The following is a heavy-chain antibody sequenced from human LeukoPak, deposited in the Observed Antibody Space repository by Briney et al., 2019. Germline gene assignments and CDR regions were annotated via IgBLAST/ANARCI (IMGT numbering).Heavy chain of an antibody. Sequence: PGGSLRLSCAASGFTFSDYYMSRIRQAPGKGLEWVSYISSSGSTIYYADSVKGRFTISRDNAKNSLYLQMNSLRAEDTAVYYCAREFYDSSGYYYSFDYWGQGTLVAVSS. D-gene: IGHD3-22*01. J-gene: IGHJ4*02. CDR2: ISSSGSTI. CDR1: GFTFSDYY. CDR3: AREFYDSSGYYYSFDY. V-gene: IGHV3-11*01.